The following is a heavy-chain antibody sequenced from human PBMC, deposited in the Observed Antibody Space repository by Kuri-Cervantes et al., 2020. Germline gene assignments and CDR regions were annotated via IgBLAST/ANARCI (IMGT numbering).Heavy chain of an antibody. Sequence: GGSLRLSCAASGFTFSSYAMSWVRQAPGKGLEWVAVISYDGSNKYYADSVKGRFTISRDNSKNTLYLQMNSLRAEDTAVYYCAAGRSGGFFYFDYWGQGTLVTVSS. J-gene: IGHJ4*02. CDR3: AAGRSGGFFYFDY. V-gene: IGHV3-30*03. CDR1: GFTFSSYA. D-gene: IGHD6-13*01. CDR2: ISYDGSNK.